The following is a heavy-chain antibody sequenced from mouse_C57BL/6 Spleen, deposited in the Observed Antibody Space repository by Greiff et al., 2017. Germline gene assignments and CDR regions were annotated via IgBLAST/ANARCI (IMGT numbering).Heavy chain of an antibody. CDR1: GYTFTDYE. CDR2: IDPETGGT. D-gene: IGHD2-5*01. V-gene: IGHV1-15*01. J-gene: IGHJ2*01. Sequence: SGAELVRPGASVTLSCKASGYTFTDYEMHWVKQTPVHGLEWIGAIDPETGGTAYNQKFKGKAILTADKSSSTAYMELRSLTSEDSAVYYCTRSAYYSNYFDYWGQGTTLTVSS. CDR3: TRSAYYSNYFDY.